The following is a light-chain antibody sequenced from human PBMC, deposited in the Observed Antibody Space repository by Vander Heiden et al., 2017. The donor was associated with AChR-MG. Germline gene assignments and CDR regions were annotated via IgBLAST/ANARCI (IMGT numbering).Light chain of an antibody. V-gene: IGKV3-11*01. Sequence: ELVLTQSPATLSLSPGERATLSCRASQSVSSSLAWYQQRPGQAPRLLIYDASNRATGIPGRFSGSGSGTDFTLTISSLEPEDFAVYYCQQRSDWVTFGGGTKVEIK. J-gene: IGKJ4*01. CDR2: DAS. CDR3: QQRSDWVT. CDR1: QSVSSS.